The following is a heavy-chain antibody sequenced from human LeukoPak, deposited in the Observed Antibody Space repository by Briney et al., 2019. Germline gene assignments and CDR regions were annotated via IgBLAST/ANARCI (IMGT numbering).Heavy chain of an antibody. CDR3: ARFLTGGIYYFDY. CDR1: GGSISSGSYY. V-gene: IGHV4-61*02. Sequence: SQTLSLTCTVSGGSISSGSYYWSWIRQPAGKGLEWIGRIYTSGSTNYNPSLKSRVTISVDTSKNQFSLKLSSVTAADTAVYYCARFLTGGIYYFDYWGQGTLVTVSS. D-gene: IGHD4-23*01. J-gene: IGHJ4*02. CDR2: IYTSGST.